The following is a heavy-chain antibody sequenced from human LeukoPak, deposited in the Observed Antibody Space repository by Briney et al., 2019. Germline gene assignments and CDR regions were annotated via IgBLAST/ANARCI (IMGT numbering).Heavy chain of an antibody. CDR1: GDTFSSYA. J-gene: IGHJ4*02. CDR3: ARVGPDLYGGGDCYVFDY. V-gene: IGHV1-69*06. Sequence: SVRLSCKASGDTFSSYAISWVRHAPGQGLEWMGGIIPIFGTANYAQKFQGRVTITADKSTSTAYMELSSVRSEDTAVYYCARVGPDLYGGGDCYVFDYWGQGSLVTVPA. CDR2: IIPIFGTA. D-gene: IGHD2-21*02.